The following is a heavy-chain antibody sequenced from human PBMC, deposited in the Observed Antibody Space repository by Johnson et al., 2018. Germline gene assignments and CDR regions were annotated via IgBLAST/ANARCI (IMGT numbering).Heavy chain of an antibody. CDR1: GDSVSSNSAS. Sequence: QVQLQQSGPGLVKPSQTLSLTCAISGDSVSSNSASWNWIRQSPSRGLEWLGRTYSRSKWYNGYAVSVKGRITINPDTSKNQFSLQLNSMTPGDTAVYSCVRGRGPDMDVWGKGTTVTVSS. V-gene: IGHV6-1*01. CDR2: TYSRSKWYN. D-gene: IGHD2-2*01. CDR3: VRGRGPDMDV. J-gene: IGHJ6*04.